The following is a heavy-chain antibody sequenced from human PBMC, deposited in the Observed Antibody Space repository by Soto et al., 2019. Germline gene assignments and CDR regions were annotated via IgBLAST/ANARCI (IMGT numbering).Heavy chain of an antibody. CDR2: IWYDGSNK. J-gene: IGHJ6*02. CDR1: GFTFSSYG. V-gene: IGHV3-33*01. Sequence: GGSLRLSCAASGFTFSSYGMHWVRQAPGKGLEWVAVIWYDGSNKYYADSVKGRFTISRDNSKNTPYLQMNSLRAEDTAVYYCARDLPGSGSYYIGPYGMDVWGQGTTVTAP. D-gene: IGHD3-10*01. CDR3: ARDLPGSGSYYIGPYGMDV.